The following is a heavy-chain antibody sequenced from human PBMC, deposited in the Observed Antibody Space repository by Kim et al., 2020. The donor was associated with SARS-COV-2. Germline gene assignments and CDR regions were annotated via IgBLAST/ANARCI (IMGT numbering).Heavy chain of an antibody. D-gene: IGHD5-18*01. J-gene: IGHJ4*02. Sequence: SGKGRFTIARDNTKNTLYLQMNSLRAEDTDVYYCAKDLKDSRGYSYGFDYWGQGTLVTVSS. CDR3: AKDLKDSRGYSYGFDY. V-gene: IGHV3-23*01.